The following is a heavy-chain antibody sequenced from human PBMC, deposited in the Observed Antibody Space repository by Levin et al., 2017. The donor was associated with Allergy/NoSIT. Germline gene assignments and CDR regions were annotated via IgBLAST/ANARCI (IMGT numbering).Heavy chain of an antibody. D-gene: IGHD3-10*01. V-gene: IGHV5-51*01. CDR3: ARRTRGYFGDFPEGASDY. CDR2: IYPGDSET. J-gene: IGHJ4*02. Sequence: GESLKISCETSGFSFTNYWIGWVRQMPGKGLDWMGIIYPGDSETRYSPSFQGLVTISADKSISTAYLQWSSLKASDSAMYYCARRTRGYFGDFPEGASDYWGQGTLVTVSS. CDR1: GFSFTNYW.